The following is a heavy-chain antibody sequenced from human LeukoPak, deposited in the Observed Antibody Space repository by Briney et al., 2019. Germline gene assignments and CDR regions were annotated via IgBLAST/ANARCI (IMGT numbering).Heavy chain of an antibody. CDR2: IKQDGSEK. CDR1: GFTFSSYW. D-gene: IGHD6-13*01. Sequence: GGSLRLSCAASGFTFSSYWMSWVRQAPGKGLEWVANIKQDGSEKYYVDSVKGRFTISRDNAKNSLYLQMNSLRAEDTAVYYCARDRSRADPRLEIAAAGRLYSFDPWGQGILVTVSS. CDR3: ARDRSRADPRLEIAAAGRLYSFDP. J-gene: IGHJ5*02. V-gene: IGHV3-7*01.